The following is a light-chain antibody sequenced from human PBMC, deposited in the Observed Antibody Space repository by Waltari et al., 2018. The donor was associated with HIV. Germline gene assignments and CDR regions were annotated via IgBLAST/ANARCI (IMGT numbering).Light chain of an antibody. CDR3: QSYDSRQSGFWV. V-gene: IGLV1-40*01. CDR2: GNT. Sequence: QSVLTRPPSVSGAPGQRVTIPCTGSSPNIGAGYDVHWYQQLPGTAPKLLIYGNTNRPSGVSDRFSGSKSGTSASLAITGLQAEDEADYYCQSYDSRQSGFWVFGGGTTLTVL. CDR1: SPNIGAGYD. J-gene: IGLJ3*02.